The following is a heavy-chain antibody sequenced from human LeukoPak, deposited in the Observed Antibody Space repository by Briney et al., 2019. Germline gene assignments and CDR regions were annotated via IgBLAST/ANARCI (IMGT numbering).Heavy chain of an antibody. CDR1: GFTFSSYD. Sequence: PGGSLRLSCAASGFTFSSYDMHWVRHATGKGLERVSAIGTAGDTYYPGSVKGRFTISRENAKNSLYLQMNSLRAEDTAVYYCARVGVYDFWSGYYRRNYYGMDVWGQGTTVTVSS. V-gene: IGHV3-13*01. D-gene: IGHD3-3*01. J-gene: IGHJ6*02. CDR3: ARVGVYDFWSGYYRRNYYGMDV. CDR2: IGTAGDT.